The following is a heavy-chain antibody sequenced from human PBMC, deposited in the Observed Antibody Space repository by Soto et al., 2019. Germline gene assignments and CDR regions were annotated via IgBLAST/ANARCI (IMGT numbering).Heavy chain of an antibody. V-gene: IGHV4-61*01. Sequence: SETLSLTCTVSGGSVSSGTYYWSWIRQPPGKRLEWIGCVYYSGDTSYNPSLKSRVTVSVDTSKNQFSLKLSSVTAADTAVYYCARVPGSTYGYGLSDYWGQGTLVTVSS. J-gene: IGHJ4*02. D-gene: IGHD5-18*01. CDR3: ARVPGSTYGYGLSDY. CDR1: GGSVSSGTYY. CDR2: VYYSGDT.